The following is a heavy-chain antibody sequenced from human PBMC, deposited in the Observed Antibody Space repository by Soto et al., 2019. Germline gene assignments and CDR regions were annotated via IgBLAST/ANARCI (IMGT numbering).Heavy chain of an antibody. J-gene: IGHJ4*02. CDR2: IIPLFATA. V-gene: IGHV1-69*12. D-gene: IGHD3-16*02. Sequence: QVQLVQSGTEVKKPGSSVKVSCTASGATFSNYAISWVRQAPGQGLEWMGGIIPLFATADYAQNFQGRVGITAEESTRTAYMELNSLTSEDTAVYYCAAIRLGELSSIDYWGQGTLVTVSS. CDR1: GATFSNYA. CDR3: AAIRLGELSSIDY.